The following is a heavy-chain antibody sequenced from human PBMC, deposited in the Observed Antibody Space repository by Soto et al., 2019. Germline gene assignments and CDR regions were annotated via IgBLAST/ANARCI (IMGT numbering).Heavy chain of an antibody. CDR2: ISGSGDDT. V-gene: IGHV3-23*01. Sequence: EVQLLESGGGLVKWGGSLRVSCAASGFSFSNYAMHWVRQAPGKGLDWVSGISGSGDDTYYADSMKGRFTISRDKSKNTLYLQMNNLRAEDTAVYYCAKARIASIIVRDAFDIWGQGTLVTVSS. J-gene: IGHJ3*02. D-gene: IGHD3-22*01. CDR1: GFSFSNYA. CDR3: AKARIASIIVRDAFDI.